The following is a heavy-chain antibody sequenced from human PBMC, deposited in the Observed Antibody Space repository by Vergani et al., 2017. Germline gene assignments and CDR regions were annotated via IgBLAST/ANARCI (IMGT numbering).Heavy chain of an antibody. J-gene: IGHJ6*03. D-gene: IGHD2-8*01. V-gene: IGHV4-39*07. CDR3: ARVTYALAAPLYYMDV. CDR2: IYYSGST. CDR1: GGSISSSSYY. Sequence: QLQLQESGPGLVKPSETLSLTCTVSGGSISSSSYYWGWIRQPPGKGLEWIGSIYYSGSTNYNPSLKSRVTISVDTSKNQFSLKLSSVTAADTAVYYCARVTYALAAPLYYMDVWGKGTTVTVSS.